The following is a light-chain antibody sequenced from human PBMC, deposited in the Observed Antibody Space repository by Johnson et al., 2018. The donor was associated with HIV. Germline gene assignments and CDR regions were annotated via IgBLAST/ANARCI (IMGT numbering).Light chain of an antibody. CDR3: GTWDSSPSAYV. V-gene: IGLV1-51*01. CDR1: SSNIGNNY. J-gene: IGLJ1*01. CDR2: DNN. Sequence: QSVLTQPPSVSAAPGQKVTISCSGSSSNIGNNYVSWYQQLPGTAPKLLIYDNNKRPSGIPDRFSGSKSGTSATLGITGLQTVDEADYYCGTWDSSPSAYVFGTGTKVTVL.